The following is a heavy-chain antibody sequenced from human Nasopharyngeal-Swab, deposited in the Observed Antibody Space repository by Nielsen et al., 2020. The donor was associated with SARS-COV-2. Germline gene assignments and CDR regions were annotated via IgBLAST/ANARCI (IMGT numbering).Heavy chain of an antibody. V-gene: IGHV3-13*01. CDR1: GFSISRFD. CDR2: IGTAGDT. Sequence: GESLKISCAASGFSISRFDIYWVRQVMVKGLEWVSAIGTAGDTYYPKSMKGRFTISRGDAENILYLQMNSLRAEDAAVYYCTRTLSASYMDVWGKGTTVTVSS. CDR3: TRTLSASYMDV. J-gene: IGHJ6*03.